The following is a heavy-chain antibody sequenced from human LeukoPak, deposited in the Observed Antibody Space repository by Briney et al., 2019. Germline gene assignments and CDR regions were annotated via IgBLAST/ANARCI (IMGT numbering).Heavy chain of an antibody. D-gene: IGHD4-23*01. V-gene: IGHV3-74*01. CDR2: INSDGSST. Sequence: GGSLRLSCAASGFTFSSYWMHWVRQAPGKGLVWVSRINSDGSSTSYADSVKGRFTISRDNARNTLYLQMNSLRAEDTAVYYCARARYGGNYYFDYWGQGTLVTVSS. CDR1: GFTFSSYW. CDR3: ARARYGGNYYFDY. J-gene: IGHJ4*02.